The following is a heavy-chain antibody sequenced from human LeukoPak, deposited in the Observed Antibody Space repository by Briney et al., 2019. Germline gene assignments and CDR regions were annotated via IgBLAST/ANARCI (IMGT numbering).Heavy chain of an antibody. CDR3: AREKKHRINYYGSGSYIDY. V-gene: IGHV4-34*01. CDR2: INHSGST. J-gene: IGHJ4*02. CDR1: GGSFSGYY. D-gene: IGHD3-10*01. Sequence: SETLSLTCAVYGGSFSGYYWSWIRQPPGKGLEWIGEINHSGSTNYNPSLKSRVTISVDTSKNQFSLKLSSVTAADTAVYYCAREKKHRINYYGSGSYIDYWGQGTLVTVSS.